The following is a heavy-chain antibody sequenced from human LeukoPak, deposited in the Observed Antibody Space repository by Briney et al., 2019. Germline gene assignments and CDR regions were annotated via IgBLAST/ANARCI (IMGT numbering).Heavy chain of an antibody. V-gene: IGHV6-1*01. CDR3: ARVPMITFGGVIVPYGMAV. J-gene: IGHJ6*02. CDR1: GDSVSSNSAA. CDR2: TYHRSKWYN. Sequence: SQTLSLTCAISGDSVSSNSAAWNWIRQSPSRGLEWLGRTYHRSKWYNDYAVSVKSRITINPDTSKNQFSLQLSSVTPEDRAVYYCARVPMITFGGVIVPYGMAVWGQGTTVTVSS. D-gene: IGHD3-16*02.